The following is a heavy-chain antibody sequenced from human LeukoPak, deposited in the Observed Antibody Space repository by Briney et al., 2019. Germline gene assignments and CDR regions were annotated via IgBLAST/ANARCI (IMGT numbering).Heavy chain of an antibody. J-gene: IGHJ3*02. CDR3: ARGDGVGARSVAFDI. Sequence: SETLSLTCTVSGGSISSYYWSWIRQPPGKGLEWIGYIYYSGSTNYNPSLKSRVTISVDTSKNQFSLKLSSVTAADTAAYYCARGDGVGARSVAFDIWGQGTMVTVSS. CDR1: GGSISSYY. D-gene: IGHD1-26*01. CDR2: IYYSGST. V-gene: IGHV4-59*01.